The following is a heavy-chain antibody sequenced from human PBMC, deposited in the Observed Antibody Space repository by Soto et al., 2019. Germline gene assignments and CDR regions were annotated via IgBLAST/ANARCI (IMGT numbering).Heavy chain of an antibody. D-gene: IGHD3-3*01. CDR1: GGSISSYY. Sequence: QVQLQESGPGLVKPSETLSLTCTVSGGSISSYYWSWIRQPPGKGLEWIGYIYYSGSTYYNPSLKSRVTISVDTSKNQFSLKLSSVTAADTAVYYCARGGENYDFWSGGYGMDVWGQGTTVTVSS. V-gene: IGHV4-59*12. CDR3: ARGGENYDFWSGGYGMDV. J-gene: IGHJ6*02. CDR2: IYYSGST.